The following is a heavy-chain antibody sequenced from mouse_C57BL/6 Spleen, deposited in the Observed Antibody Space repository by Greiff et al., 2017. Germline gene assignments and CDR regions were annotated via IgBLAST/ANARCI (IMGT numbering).Heavy chain of an antibody. V-gene: IGHV14-2*01. D-gene: IGHD2-3*01. J-gene: IGHJ4*01. CDR3: ARWDDGYSCAMDY. CDR2: IDPEDGDT. Sequence: EVQLQESGAELVKPGASVKLSCTASGFNIKDYYMHWVKQRPEQGLEWIGRIDPEDGDTKYAPKFQGKATITAGTSSNTAYLQLSSLTSEDTAVYYCARWDDGYSCAMDYWGQGTSVTVSS. CDR1: GFNIKDYY.